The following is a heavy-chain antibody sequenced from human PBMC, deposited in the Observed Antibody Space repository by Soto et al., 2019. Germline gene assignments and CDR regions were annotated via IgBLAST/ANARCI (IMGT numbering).Heavy chain of an antibody. D-gene: IGHD2-2*01. V-gene: IGHV1-8*01. CDR2: MNPNSGNT. CDR3: ARGGFRHCRSTSCHVGWFDP. CDR1: GYTFTSYD. Sequence: QVQLVQSGAEVKKPGASVKVSCKASGYTFTSYDINWVRQATGQGLEWMGWMNPNSGNTGYAQKFQGRVTMTRNTSISTAYMELSSLRSEDTAVYYCARGGFRHCRSTSCHVGWFDPWGQGTLVTVSS. J-gene: IGHJ5*02.